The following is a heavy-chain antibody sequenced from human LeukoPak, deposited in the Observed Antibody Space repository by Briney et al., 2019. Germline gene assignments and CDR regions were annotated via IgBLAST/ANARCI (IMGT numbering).Heavy chain of an antibody. CDR3: ARVAGTYCSSTSCYNDYYYMDV. Sequence: SETLSLTCTVSGGSTSSYYWSWIRQPPGKGLEWIGYIYYSGSTNYNPSLKSRVTISVDTSKNQFSLKLSSVTAADTAVYYCARVAGTYCSSTSCYNDYYYMDVWGKGTTVTVSS. D-gene: IGHD2-2*02. V-gene: IGHV4-59*08. CDR1: GGSTSSYY. J-gene: IGHJ6*03. CDR2: IYYSGST.